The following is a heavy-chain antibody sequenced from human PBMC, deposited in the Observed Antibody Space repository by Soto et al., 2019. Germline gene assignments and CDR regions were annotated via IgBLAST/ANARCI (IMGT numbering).Heavy chain of an antibody. D-gene: IGHD5-12*01. CDR2: IWYDGSNK. J-gene: IGHJ4*02. CDR3: ARACGYDWFDY. CDR1: GFTFSSYG. V-gene: IGHV3-33*01. Sequence: QVQLVESGGGVVQPGRSLRLSCAASGFTFSSYGMHWVRQAPGKGLEWVAVIWYDGSNKYYADSVKGRFTISRDNSKNTLYLKMNSLRAEDTAVYYCARACGYDWFDYWGQGTLVTVSS.